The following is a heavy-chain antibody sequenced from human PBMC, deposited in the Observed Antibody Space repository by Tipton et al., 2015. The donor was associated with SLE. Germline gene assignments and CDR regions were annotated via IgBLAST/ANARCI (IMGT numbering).Heavy chain of an antibody. V-gene: IGHV4-39*07. J-gene: IGHJ4*02. D-gene: IGHD5-12*01. CDR3: ARRTSGYAPDY. CDR1: GGSITSSGFY. Sequence: TLSLTCTVSGGSITSSGFYWGWFRLPPGKGLEWIGSIDYSGRTYYTPSLKSQLTISVDTSENQFSLKLNSVTAADTAFYYCARRTSGYAPDYWGQGTLVTVSS. CDR2: IDYSGRT.